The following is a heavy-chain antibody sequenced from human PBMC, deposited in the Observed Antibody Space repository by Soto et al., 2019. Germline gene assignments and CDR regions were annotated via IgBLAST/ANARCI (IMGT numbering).Heavy chain of an antibody. D-gene: IGHD2-2*02. CDR3: AGSYCSSTSCYKGGWFDP. CDR2: IIPIFGTA. CDR1: GGTFSSYA. J-gene: IGHJ5*02. V-gene: IGHV1-69*01. Sequence: QVQLVQSGAEVKKPGSSVKVSCKASGGTFSSYAISWVRQAPGQGLEWMGVIIPIFGTANYAQKFQGRDTITADASTSTAYMERSSRRSEETAVYYCAGSYCSSTSCYKGGWFDPWGQGTLVTVSS.